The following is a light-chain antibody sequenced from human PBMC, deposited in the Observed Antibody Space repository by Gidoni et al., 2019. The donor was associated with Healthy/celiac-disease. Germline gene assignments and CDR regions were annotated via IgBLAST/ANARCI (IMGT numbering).Light chain of an antibody. V-gene: IGKV3-20*01. Sequence: GTLSLSPGEKATPSCRSSQTVSSSYLAWYQQKPGQAPRLLIYGASSRATGIPDRFSGSGSGTDFTLTISSLEPEDFAVYYCQQYGSSPYTFGQGTKLEIK. CDR1: QTVSSSY. J-gene: IGKJ2*01. CDR3: QQYGSSPYT. CDR2: GAS.